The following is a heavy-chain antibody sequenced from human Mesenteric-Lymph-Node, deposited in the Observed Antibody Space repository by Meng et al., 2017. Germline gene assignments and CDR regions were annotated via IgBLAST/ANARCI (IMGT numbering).Heavy chain of an antibody. CDR1: GGSISSSNW. V-gene: IGHV4-4*02. CDR2: IYHSGST. D-gene: IGHD4-23*01. Sequence: GSLRLSCAVSGGSISSSNWWSWVRQPPGKGLEWIGEIYHSGSTNYNPSLKSRVTISVDKSKNQFSLKLSSVTAADTAVYYCARDRWISYYYGMDVWGQGTTDTVSS. CDR3: ARDRWISYYYGMDV. J-gene: IGHJ6*02.